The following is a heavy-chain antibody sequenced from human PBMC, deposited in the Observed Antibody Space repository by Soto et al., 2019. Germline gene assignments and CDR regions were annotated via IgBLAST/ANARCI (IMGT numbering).Heavy chain of an antibody. J-gene: IGHJ6*02. Sequence: QVQLVQSGAEVKKPGASVKVSCKASGYTFTSYAMHWVRQAPGQRLEWMGWINAGNGNTKYSQKFQGRVTITRDTSASTAYMELSSLRSEDTAVYYCARATTLVRGVHGMDVWGQGTTVTVSS. CDR3: ARATTLVRGVHGMDV. CDR2: INAGNGNT. D-gene: IGHD3-10*01. CDR1: GYTFTSYA. V-gene: IGHV1-3*01.